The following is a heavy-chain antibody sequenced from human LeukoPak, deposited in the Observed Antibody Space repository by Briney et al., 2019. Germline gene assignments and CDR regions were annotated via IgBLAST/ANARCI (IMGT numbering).Heavy chain of an antibody. CDR3: AKDLRAVDTAMVDY. Sequence: QPGRSLRLSCAASGFTFSSYGMHWVRQAPGKGLEWVAVISYDGSNKYYADSVKGRFTISRDNSKNTLYLQTNSLRAEDTAVYYCAKDLRAVDTAMVDYWGQGTLVTVSS. CDR1: GFTFSSYG. CDR2: ISYDGSNK. J-gene: IGHJ4*02. V-gene: IGHV3-30*18. D-gene: IGHD5-18*01.